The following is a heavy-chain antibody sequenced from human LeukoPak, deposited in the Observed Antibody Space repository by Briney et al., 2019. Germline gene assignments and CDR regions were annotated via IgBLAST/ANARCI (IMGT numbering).Heavy chain of an antibody. CDR2: GHYTGSS. D-gene: IGHD3-22*01. CDR3: ARHDNRGYFSLQY. CDR1: GTSISSYY. J-gene: IGHJ4*02. V-gene: IGHV4-59*08. Sequence: SETLSLTCTVSGTSISSYYWSWIRQPPGKGLEWIGFGHYTGSSNYNSSLRSRVTISVDTSKSQFSLKLSSVTAADTAVYYCARHDNRGYFSLQYWGQGALVTVSS.